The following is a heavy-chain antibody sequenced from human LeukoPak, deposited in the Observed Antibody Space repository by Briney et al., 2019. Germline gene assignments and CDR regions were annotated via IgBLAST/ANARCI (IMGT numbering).Heavy chain of an antibody. CDR1: GFTFSSYG. Sequence: GRSLRLSCAASGFTFSSYGMHWVRQARGKGLEWGAVISYDGSNKYYADSVKGRFTSSRDNSKNTLYLQMNSLRAEDTAVYYCAKGDIVVVPAVKLRVGMDVWGKGPTVTVSS. CDR2: ISYDGSNK. CDR3: AKGDIVVVPAVKLRVGMDV. D-gene: IGHD2-2*01. V-gene: IGHV3-30*18. J-gene: IGHJ6*04.